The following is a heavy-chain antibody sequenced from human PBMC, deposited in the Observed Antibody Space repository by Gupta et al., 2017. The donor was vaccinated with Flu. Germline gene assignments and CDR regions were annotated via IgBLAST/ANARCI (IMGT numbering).Heavy chain of an antibody. Sequence: QVQLVQSGAEVKKPGASVKVSCKASGYTFTSYAMHWVRQAPGQRLEWMGWINAGNGNTKYSQKFQGRVTITRDTSASTAYMEMSSLRSEDTAVYYCARVSFVGGYDFIAVAGIGDDAYYFDYWGQGTLVTVSS. V-gene: IGHV1-3*01. J-gene: IGHJ4*02. CDR1: GYTFTSYA. CDR3: ARVSFVGGYDFIAVAGIGDDAYYFDY. D-gene: IGHD6-19*01. CDR2: INAGNGNT.